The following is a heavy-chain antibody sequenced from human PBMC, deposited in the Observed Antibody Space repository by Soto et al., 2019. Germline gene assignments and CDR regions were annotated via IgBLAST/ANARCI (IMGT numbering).Heavy chain of an antibody. J-gene: IGHJ4*02. CDR1: GGSISSSNW. CDR2: IYHSGST. D-gene: IGHD2-2*01. CDR3: ARSTLGYCSSTSCLGYYFDY. Sequence: LTCAVSGGSISSSNWWSWVRQPPGKGLEWIGEIYHSGSTNYNPSLKSRVTISVDKSKNQFSLKLSSVTAADTAVYYCARSTLGYCSSTSCLGYYFDYWGQGTLVTVS. V-gene: IGHV4-4*02.